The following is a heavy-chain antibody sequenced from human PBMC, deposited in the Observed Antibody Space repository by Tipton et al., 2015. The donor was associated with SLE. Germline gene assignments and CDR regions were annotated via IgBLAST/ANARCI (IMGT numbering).Heavy chain of an antibody. V-gene: IGHV1-8*01. D-gene: IGHD1-1*01. J-gene: IGHJ6*02. CDR3: ARGSWRYGMDV. CDR1: GYTFTSYD. CDR2: MNPNSGNT. Sequence: QSGAEVKRPGASVKVSCKASGYTFTSYDINWVRQATGQGLEWMGWMNPNSGNTGYAQKFQGRVTMTTDTSTSTAYMELSSLRSEDTAVYYCARGSWRYGMDVWGQGTTVTVSS.